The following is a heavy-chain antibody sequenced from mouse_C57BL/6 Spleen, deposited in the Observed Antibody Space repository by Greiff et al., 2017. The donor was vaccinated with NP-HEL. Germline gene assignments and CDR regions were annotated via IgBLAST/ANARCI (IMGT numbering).Heavy chain of an antibody. CDR1: GYTFTSYW. CDR3: ARGATTVDYAMDY. J-gene: IGHJ4*01. Sequence: QVQLQQPGAELVRPGSSVKLSCKASGYTFTSYWMDWVKPRPGQGLEWIGNIYPSDSETHYNQKFKDKATLTVDKSSSTAYMQRSSLTAEDSAVYYCARGATTVDYAMDYWGQGTSVTVSS. CDR2: IYPSDSET. V-gene: IGHV1-61*01. D-gene: IGHD1-1*01.